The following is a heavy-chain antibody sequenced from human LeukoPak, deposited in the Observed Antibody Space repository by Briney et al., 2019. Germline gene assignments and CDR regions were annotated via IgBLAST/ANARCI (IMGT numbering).Heavy chain of an antibody. V-gene: IGHV4-59*08. CDR2: VSYRGST. Sequence: SETLSLTCTVSGGSISSNYWSWIRQPPGKGLEWIGYVSYRGSTNYNPSLKSRVTISVDTSKNQFSLKLSSVTAADTAVYYCASGSTLYYDFWSGPGPFDYWGQGTLVTVSS. CDR1: GGSISSNY. CDR3: ASGSTLYYDFWSGPGPFDY. J-gene: IGHJ4*02. D-gene: IGHD3-3*01.